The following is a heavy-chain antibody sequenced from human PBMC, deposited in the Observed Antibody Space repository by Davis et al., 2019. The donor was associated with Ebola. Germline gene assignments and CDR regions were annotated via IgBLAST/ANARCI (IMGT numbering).Heavy chain of an antibody. V-gene: IGHV1-18*01. Sequence: ASVKVSCKASGYTFTSHGIIWVRQAPGQGLEWMGWINAYYGNTNYAQNLQGRVTMTTDTSTSTAYMELRGLRSDDTAMYYCARNNWNLGLDAFDIWGQGTMVTVSS. CDR3: ARNNWNLGLDAFDI. D-gene: IGHD1-1*01. J-gene: IGHJ3*02. CDR2: INAYYGNT. CDR1: GYTFTSHG.